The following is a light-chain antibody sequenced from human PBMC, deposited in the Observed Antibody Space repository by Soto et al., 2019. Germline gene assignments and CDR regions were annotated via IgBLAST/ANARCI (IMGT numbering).Light chain of an antibody. J-gene: IGKJ1*01. V-gene: IGKV1-5*01. Sequence: DIHLTQSPSTLSASVGDRVTITCRASQTISHWLAWYQQKPGKAPKLLIFDASSLENGVPSRFSGSGSGTEFTLTITGLKPEDFATYDCQQYNTSWTFGQGTKVEI. CDR3: QQYNTSWT. CDR1: QTISHW. CDR2: DAS.